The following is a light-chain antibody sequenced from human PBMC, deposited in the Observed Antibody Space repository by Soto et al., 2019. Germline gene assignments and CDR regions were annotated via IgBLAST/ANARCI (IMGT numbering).Light chain of an antibody. Sequence: EIVMTQSPATLSVSPGERVTLSCRASQSVSSYLAWYQQKPGQAPRLLIYDASNRATGIPARFSGSGSGTDFTHTISSLDPEDFAVYYCQQRSNWITFGQGTRLDIK. CDR3: QQRSNWIT. V-gene: IGKV3-11*01. CDR1: QSVSSY. J-gene: IGKJ5*01. CDR2: DAS.